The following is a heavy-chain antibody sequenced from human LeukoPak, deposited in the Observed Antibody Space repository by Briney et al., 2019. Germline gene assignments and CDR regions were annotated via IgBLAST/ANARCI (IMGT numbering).Heavy chain of an antibody. V-gene: IGHV4-59*01. CDR1: GGSISSYY. D-gene: IGHD2-15*01. CDR2: IYYSGST. CDR3: AREFPYCSGGGCSRGYYYYYMDV. Sequence: SETLSLTCTVSGGSISSYYWSWIRQPPGKGLEWIGYIYYSGSTNYNPSLKSRVTISVDTSKNQFSLKLSSVTAADTAVYYCAREFPYCSGGGCSRGYYYYYMDVWGKGTTVTVSS. J-gene: IGHJ6*03.